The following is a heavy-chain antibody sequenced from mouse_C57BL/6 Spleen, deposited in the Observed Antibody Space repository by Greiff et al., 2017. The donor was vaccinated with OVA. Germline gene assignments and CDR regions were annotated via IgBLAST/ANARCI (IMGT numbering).Heavy chain of an antibody. D-gene: IGHD1-1*01. CDR2: INPSSGYT. V-gene: IGHV1-4*01. Sequence: QVQLKESGAELARPGASVKMSCKASGYTFTSYTMHWVKQRPGQGLEWIGYINPSSGYTKYNQKFKDKATLTADKSSSTAYMQLSSLTSEDSAVYYCARGYYGSSYYFDYWGQGTTLTVSS. CDR1: GYTFTSYT. CDR3: ARGYYGSSYYFDY. J-gene: IGHJ2*01.